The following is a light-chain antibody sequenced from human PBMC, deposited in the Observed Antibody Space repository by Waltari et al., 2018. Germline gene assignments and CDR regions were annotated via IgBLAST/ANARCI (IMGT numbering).Light chain of an antibody. CDR2: ASS. Sequence: EIVLTQSPATLSLSPGERATLSCRASQSVSTYLAWYQQRPGQPPRLLIYASSSRATCIPARFSGSGSETDFTLTISSLEPEDFAVYYCQQRYKWPLTFGGGSKVEI. V-gene: IGKV3-11*01. CDR1: QSVSTY. CDR3: QQRYKWPLT. J-gene: IGKJ4*01.